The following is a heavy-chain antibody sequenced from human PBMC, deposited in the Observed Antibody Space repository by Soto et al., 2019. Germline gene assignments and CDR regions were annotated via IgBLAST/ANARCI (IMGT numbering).Heavy chain of an antibody. CDR1: VFTFSSYG. V-gene: IGHV3-30*18. CDR3: AKVRRGGYCSSTSCYGYYYYGMDV. D-gene: IGHD2-2*01. CDR2: ISYDGSNK. J-gene: IGHJ6*02. Sequence: GGSLRLSCAASVFTFSSYGMHWVRQAPGKGLEWVAVISYDGSNKYYADSVKGRFTISRDNSKNTLYLQMNSLRAEDTAVYYCAKVRRGGYCSSTSCYGYYYYGMDVWGQGTTVTVSS.